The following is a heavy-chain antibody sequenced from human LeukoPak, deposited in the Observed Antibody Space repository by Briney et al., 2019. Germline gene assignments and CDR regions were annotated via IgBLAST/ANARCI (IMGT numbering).Heavy chain of an antibody. CDR1: GFNVSAKS. CDR2: IYSTGIT. J-gene: IGHJ4*02. Sequence: GGSLRVSCAASGFNVSAKSMSWVRQTPEKRLEWVSVIYSTGITAYADSVKGRFSISRDNSKNTLALQMNSLRVEDAAVYYCARSPHALWFGGGAFDFWGQGTRVTVSS. D-gene: IGHD3-10*01. CDR3: ARSPHALWFGGGAFDF. V-gene: IGHV3-53*01.